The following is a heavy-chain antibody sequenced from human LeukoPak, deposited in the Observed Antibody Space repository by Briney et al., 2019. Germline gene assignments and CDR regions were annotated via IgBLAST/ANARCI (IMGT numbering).Heavy chain of an antibody. V-gene: IGHV3-30*03. Sequence: GRSLRLSCAASGFTFSSYGMHWVRQAPGKGLEWVAVISYDGSNKYYADSVKGRFTISRDNSKNTLYLQMNSLRVEDTAVYYCARDYKYAFDNWGQGTLVTVSS. CDR3: ARDYKYAFDN. CDR1: GFTFSSYG. D-gene: IGHD5-24*01. J-gene: IGHJ4*02. CDR2: ISYDGSNK.